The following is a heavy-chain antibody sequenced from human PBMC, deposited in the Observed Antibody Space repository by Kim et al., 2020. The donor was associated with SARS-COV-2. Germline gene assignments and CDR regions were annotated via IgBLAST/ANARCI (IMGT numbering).Heavy chain of an antibody. J-gene: IGHJ4*02. D-gene: IGHD3-9*01. CDR1: GGSFSGYY. V-gene: IGHV4-34*01. CDR2: ISHSGST. Sequence: SETLSLTCAVYGGSFSGYYWSWIRQSPGKGLGWIGEISHSGSTNYNPSLKSRVTISLDMSKSQFSLNLSSVTAADTAVYFCARGLGYFDWLLYGSFDYWGQGALVIVSS. CDR3: ARGLGYFDWLLYGSFDY.